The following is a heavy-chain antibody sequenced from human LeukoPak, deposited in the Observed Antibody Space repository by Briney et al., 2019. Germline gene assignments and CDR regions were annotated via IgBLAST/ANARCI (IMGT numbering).Heavy chain of an antibody. CDR2: IYYGGST. D-gene: IGHD1-26*01. V-gene: IGHV4-59*01. CDR1: GGSISNYF. J-gene: IGHJ4*02. CDR3: ASNESGNFDY. Sequence: SETLSLTCTVSGGSISNYFWSWIRQPPGKGLEWIGYIYYGGSTNYNPSLKSRVTISIDTSKSQFSLKLSSVTAADTAVYYCASNESGNFDYWGQGTLVTVSS.